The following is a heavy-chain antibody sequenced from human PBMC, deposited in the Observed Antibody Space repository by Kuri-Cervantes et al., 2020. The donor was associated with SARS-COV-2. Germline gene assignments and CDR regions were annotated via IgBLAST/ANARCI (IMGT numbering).Heavy chain of an antibody. V-gene: IGHV3-9*01. CDR2: ISWNSGSI. J-gene: IGHJ6*02. CDR3: ARELPYYGMDV. CDR1: GFTFDDYA. D-gene: IGHD2-21*02. Sequence: SLKISCAASGFTFDDYAMHWVRQAPGKGLEWVSGISWNSGSIGYADSVKGRFTISRDNSKNTLYLQMNSLRAEDTAVYYCARELPYYGMDVWGQGTTVTVSS.